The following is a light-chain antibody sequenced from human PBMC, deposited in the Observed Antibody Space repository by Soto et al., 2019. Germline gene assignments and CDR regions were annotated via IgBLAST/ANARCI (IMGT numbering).Light chain of an antibody. V-gene: IGKV3-15*01. CDR1: QSVSSN. J-gene: IGKJ5*01. CDR2: GTA. CDR3: RQYNNRYLIA. Sequence: EIEMTQSPSTLSVSPGERATLSCRASQSVSSNLALYQQKTAEKARLLIFGTATTATSSPAWFIGGRSGTEFTLPIISSQSADVAVTYCRQYNNRYLIAFGQGTRLEIK.